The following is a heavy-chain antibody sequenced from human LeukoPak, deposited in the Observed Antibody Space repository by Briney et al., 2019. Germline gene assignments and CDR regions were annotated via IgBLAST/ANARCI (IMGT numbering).Heavy chain of an antibody. CDR2: ISSNSANT. Sequence: GGSLRLSCAASGFTFDTYGMSWVRQAPGKGLEWVSSISSNSANTYYADAVKGRFTISRDNSKNTLYLQMNSLRAEDTAVYYCAKDGTGCGGDCYTDYWGQGTLVTVSS. D-gene: IGHD2-21*02. J-gene: IGHJ4*02. CDR3: AKDGTGCGGDCYTDY. CDR1: GFTFDTYG. V-gene: IGHV3-23*01.